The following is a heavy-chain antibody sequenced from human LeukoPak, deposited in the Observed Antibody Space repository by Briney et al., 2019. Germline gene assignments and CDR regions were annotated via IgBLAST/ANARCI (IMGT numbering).Heavy chain of an antibody. Sequence: GGSLRLSCAASAFTFSSYGMHWVRQAPGKGLEWVSSISTSSSYIYYADSVKGRFTISRDNAKNSLYLQMNSLRADDTAVYYCARDHYGLTSYPNPWGQGTLVTVSS. V-gene: IGHV3-21*01. D-gene: IGHD3-10*01. CDR1: AFTFSSYG. CDR3: ARDHYGLTSYPNP. J-gene: IGHJ5*02. CDR2: ISTSSSYI.